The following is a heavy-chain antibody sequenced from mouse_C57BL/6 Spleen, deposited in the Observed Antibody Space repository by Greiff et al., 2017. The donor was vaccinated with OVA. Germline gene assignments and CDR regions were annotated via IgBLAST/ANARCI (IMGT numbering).Heavy chain of an antibody. CDR2: INPSTGGT. Sequence: VQLQQSGPELVKPGASVKISCKASGYSFTGYYMNWVKQSPEKSLEWIGEINPSTGGTTYNQKFKAKATLTVDKSSSTAYMQLKSLTSEDSAVYYCARSPNYYDYDGWYFDVWGTGTTVTVSS. CDR1: GYSFTGYY. CDR3: ARSPNYYDYDGWYFDV. D-gene: IGHD2-4*01. V-gene: IGHV1-42*01. J-gene: IGHJ1*03.